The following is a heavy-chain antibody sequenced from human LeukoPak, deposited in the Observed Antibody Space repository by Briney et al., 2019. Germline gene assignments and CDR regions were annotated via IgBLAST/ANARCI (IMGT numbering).Heavy chain of an antibody. J-gene: IGHJ4*02. D-gene: IGHD3-10*01. Sequence: GGSLRLSCAASGFGFTFSNHAMSWVRQAPGKGLEWVAVISYDGSNKYYADSVRGRFTISRDNSKNMLYLQMNSLRAEDTAVYYCAKAYNIMVRGVPPVDYWGQGTLVTVSS. CDR1: GFGFTFSNHA. CDR3: AKAYNIMVRGVPPVDY. V-gene: IGHV3-30*18. CDR2: ISYDGSNK.